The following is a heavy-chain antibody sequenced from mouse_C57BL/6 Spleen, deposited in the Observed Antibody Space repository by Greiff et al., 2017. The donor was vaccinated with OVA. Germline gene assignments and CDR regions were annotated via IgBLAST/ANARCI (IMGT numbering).Heavy chain of an antibody. V-gene: IGHV1-55*01. CDR3: ARKGIGDYYAMDY. Sequence: QVQLQQPGAELVKPGASVKMSCKASGCTFTSYWITWVKQRPGQGLEWIGDIYPGSGSTNYNEKFKSKATLTVDTSSSTAYMQLSSLTSEDSAVYYCARKGIGDYYAMDYWGQGTSVTVSS. CDR2: IYPGSGST. CDR1: GCTFTSYW. J-gene: IGHJ4*01.